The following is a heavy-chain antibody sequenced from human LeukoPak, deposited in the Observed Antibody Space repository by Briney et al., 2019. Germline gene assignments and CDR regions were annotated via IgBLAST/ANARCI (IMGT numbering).Heavy chain of an antibody. CDR3: ARDAFLYCSSTSCRPHNWFDP. CDR1: GYSISSGYY. Sequence: PSETLSLTCTVSGYSISSGYYWGWIRQPPGKGLEWIGSIYHSGSTYYNPSLKSRVTISVDTSKNQFSLKLSSVTAEDTAVYYCARDAFLYCSSTSCRPHNWFDPWGQGTLVTVSS. J-gene: IGHJ5*02. CDR2: IYHSGST. V-gene: IGHV4-38-2*02. D-gene: IGHD2-2*01.